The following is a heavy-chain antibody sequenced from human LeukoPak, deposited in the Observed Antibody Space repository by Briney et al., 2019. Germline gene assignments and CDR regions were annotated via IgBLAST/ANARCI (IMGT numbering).Heavy chain of an antibody. D-gene: IGHD3-3*01. Sequence: ASVKVSCKASGGTFSSYAISWVRQAPGQGLEWMGRIIPIFGIANYAQKFQGRVTITADKSTSTAYMELSSLRSEDTAVYYCARATRGIKDDFWSGFNWFDPWGQGTTVTVSS. CDR3: ARATRGIKDDFWSGFNWFDP. CDR2: IIPIFGIA. CDR1: GGTFSSYA. J-gene: IGHJ5*01. V-gene: IGHV1-69*04.